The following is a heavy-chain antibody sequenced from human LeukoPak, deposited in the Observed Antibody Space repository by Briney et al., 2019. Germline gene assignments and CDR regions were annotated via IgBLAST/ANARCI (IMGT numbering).Heavy chain of an antibody. V-gene: IGHV3-74*01. Sequence: GGSLRLSCAASGFTFSSYWMHWVRHAPGKGLVWVSRINSDGSSTSYADSVKGRFTISRDNAKNTLYLQMNSLRAEDTAVYYCARGNYGSGSYFLGPDTYFDYWGQGTLVTVSS. CDR1: GFTFSSYW. J-gene: IGHJ4*02. CDR2: INSDGSST. D-gene: IGHD3-10*01. CDR3: ARGNYGSGSYFLGPDTYFDY.